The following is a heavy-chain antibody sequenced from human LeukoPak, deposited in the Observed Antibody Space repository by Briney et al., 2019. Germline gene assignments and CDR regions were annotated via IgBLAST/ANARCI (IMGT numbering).Heavy chain of an antibody. CDR3: AKDLTGYYDWG. CDR1: GFTFSSYA. Sequence: GGSLRLSCAAFGFTFSSYAMSWVRQAPGKGLEWVSAISGSGGSTYYANSVKGRFTISRDNSKNTLYLQMNSLRAEDTAVYYCAKDLTGYYDWGWGQGTLVTVSS. D-gene: IGHD3-9*01. CDR2: ISGSGGST. V-gene: IGHV3-23*01. J-gene: IGHJ4*02.